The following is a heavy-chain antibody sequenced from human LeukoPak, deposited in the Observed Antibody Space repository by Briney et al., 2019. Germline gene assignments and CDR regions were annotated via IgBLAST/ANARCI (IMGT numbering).Heavy chain of an antibody. CDR2: MLYDGSTK. Sequence: PGRSLRLSCAASGFRFSSYAMHWVRQAPGKGLEWVAVMLYDGSTKYYADSVKGRFTISSDDSKNTLYLQMNSLRAEDTAVYYCVRGDSHKSDWYNNWGQGTLVTVSS. CDR3: VRGDSHKSDWYNN. J-gene: IGHJ4*02. CDR1: GFRFSSYA. D-gene: IGHD6-19*01. V-gene: IGHV3-30-3*01.